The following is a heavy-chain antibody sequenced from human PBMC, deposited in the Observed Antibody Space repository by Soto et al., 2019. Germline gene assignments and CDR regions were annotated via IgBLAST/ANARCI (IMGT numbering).Heavy chain of an antibody. J-gene: IGHJ4*02. Sequence: SETLSLTCAVYGGSFSGYYWSWIRQPPGKGLEWIGEINHSGSTNHNPSLKSRVTISVDTSKNQFSLKLSSVTAADTAVYYCARGVLGQLLAKRYFDYWGQGTLVTVSS. D-gene: IGHD1-26*01. V-gene: IGHV4-34*01. CDR1: GGSFSGYY. CDR3: ARGVLGQLLAKRYFDY. CDR2: INHSGST.